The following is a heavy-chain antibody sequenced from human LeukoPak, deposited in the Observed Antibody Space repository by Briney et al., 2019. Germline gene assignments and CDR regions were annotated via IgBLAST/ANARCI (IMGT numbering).Heavy chain of an antibody. Sequence: PGGSLRLSCAASGFTFSSYSMNWVRQAPGKGLEWVSYISSSSSYIYYADSVKGRFTISRDNAKNTLYLQMNSLRAEDTAVFYCAKDRDDYVWGSYLGAFDIWGQGTMVTVSS. CDR2: ISSSSSYI. V-gene: IGHV3-21*05. D-gene: IGHD3-16*01. CDR1: GFTFSSYS. J-gene: IGHJ3*02. CDR3: AKDRDDYVWGSYLGAFDI.